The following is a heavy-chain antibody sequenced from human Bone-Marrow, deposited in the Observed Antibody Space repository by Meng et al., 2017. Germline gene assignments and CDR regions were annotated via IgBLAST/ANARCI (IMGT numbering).Heavy chain of an antibody. CDR3: ARGGDYIDQKSNWFDP. J-gene: IGHJ5*02. V-gene: IGHV1-3*01. CDR1: GYTFTSYA. CDR2: INAGNGNT. Sequence: ASVKVSCKASGYTFTSYAMHWVRQAPGQRLEWMGWINAGNGNTKYSQKFQGRVTMTRDTSTSTVYMELCSLRSDDTAVYYCARGGDYIDQKSNWFDPWGQGTLVTVSS. D-gene: IGHD4-17*01.